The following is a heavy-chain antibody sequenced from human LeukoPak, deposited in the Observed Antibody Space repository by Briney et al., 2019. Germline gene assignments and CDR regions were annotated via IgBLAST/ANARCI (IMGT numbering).Heavy chain of an antibody. CDR1: GYTFTDYY. D-gene: IGHD1-26*01. V-gene: IGHV1-2*02. Sequence: ASVKVSCKASGYTFTDYYIHWVRQAPGQGLEWMGWIDPNSGDTNYAQKFQGRVTMTRDTSISTAYMELSRLRSDDTAVYYCASFGPREGYYYYYMDVWGKGTTVTVSS. CDR3: ASFGPREGYYYYYMDV. J-gene: IGHJ6*03. CDR2: IDPNSGDT.